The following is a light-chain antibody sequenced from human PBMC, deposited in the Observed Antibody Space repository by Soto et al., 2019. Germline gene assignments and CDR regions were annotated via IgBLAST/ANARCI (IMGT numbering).Light chain of an antibody. CDR3: QHYHDWPPLT. CDR2: GAS. J-gene: IGKJ4*01. V-gene: IGKV3-15*01. Sequence: DIVMTQSPATLSVSPGERVTLSCRASQSVGGNVAWYQQRPGQAHRLLISGASTRATGIPARFSGSGSGTEFTLTISSLQSEDFAVYPGQHYHDWPPLTVGGGTTVEIK. CDR1: QSVGGN.